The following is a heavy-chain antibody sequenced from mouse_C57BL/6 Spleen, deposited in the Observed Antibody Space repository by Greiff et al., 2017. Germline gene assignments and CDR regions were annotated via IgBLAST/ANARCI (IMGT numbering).Heavy chain of an antibody. CDR1: GYTFTSYW. Sequence: VQLQQSGADLATPGASVKLSCKASGYTFTSYWMNWVKQRPGQGLEWIGYINPSSGYTKYNQKFKDKATLTADKSSRTAYMQLSSLTYEDSAVYYCARLHYSNSEYAMDYWGQGTSVIVSS. D-gene: IGHD2-5*01. CDR3: ARLHYSNSEYAMDY. CDR2: INPSSGYT. V-gene: IGHV1-7*01. J-gene: IGHJ4*01.